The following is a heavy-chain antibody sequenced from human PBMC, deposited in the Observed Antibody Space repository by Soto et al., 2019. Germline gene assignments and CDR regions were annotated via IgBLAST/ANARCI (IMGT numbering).Heavy chain of an antibody. CDR2: IKQDGSEK. CDR3: ARDPSDQVAYYYYGMDV. Sequence: GGSLRLSCAASGFTFSSYWMSWVRQAPGKGLEWVANIKQDGSEKYYVDSVKGRFTISRDNAKNSLYLQMNSLRAEDTAVYYCARDPSDQVAYYYYGMDVWGQGTTVTVSS. CDR1: GFTFSSYW. J-gene: IGHJ6*02. D-gene: IGHD2-2*01. V-gene: IGHV3-7*04.